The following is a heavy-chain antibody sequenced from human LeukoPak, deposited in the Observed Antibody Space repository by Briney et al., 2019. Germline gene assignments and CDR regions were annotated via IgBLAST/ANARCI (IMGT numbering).Heavy chain of an antibody. CDR1: GFTFDDYA. D-gene: IGHD2-15*01. J-gene: IGHJ4*02. CDR2: ISWNSGSI. V-gene: IGHV3-9*01. Sequence: SGGSLRLSCAASGFTFDDYAMHWVRQAPGKGLEWVSGISWNSGSIGYADSVKGRFTISRDNAKNSLYLQMNSLRAEDTALYYCAKSTSPIPRGSFDYWGQGTLVTVSS. CDR3: AKSTSPIPRGSFDY.